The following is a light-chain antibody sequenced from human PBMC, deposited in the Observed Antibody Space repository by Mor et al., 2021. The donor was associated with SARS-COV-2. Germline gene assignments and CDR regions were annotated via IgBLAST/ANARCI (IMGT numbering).Light chain of an antibody. CDR2: DVS. V-gene: IGLV2-14*04. CDR3: SSYTSSNTYVV. J-gene: IGLJ2*01. Sequence: SSDVGGYDYVSWYQQHPGKAPKLMIYDVSKRPSGVSNRFSGSKSGNTASLTISGLQAEDEADYYCSSYTSSNTYVVFGGGTKL. CDR1: SSDVGGYDY.